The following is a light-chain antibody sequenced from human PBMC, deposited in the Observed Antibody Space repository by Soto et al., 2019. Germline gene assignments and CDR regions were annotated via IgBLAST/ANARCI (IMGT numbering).Light chain of an antibody. J-gene: IGLJ1*01. CDR3: QSYDSSRSPLYV. V-gene: IGLV1-40*01. CDR2: ANN. CDR1: SSNIGAGYD. Sequence: QSVLTQPPSVSGAPGQRVSISCTGSSSNIGAGYDVHWYQHLPGTAPKLLIYANNNRPSGVPDRFSGSKSGTSASLAITGLQDEDDADYYCQSYDSSRSPLYVFGTGTKVPVL.